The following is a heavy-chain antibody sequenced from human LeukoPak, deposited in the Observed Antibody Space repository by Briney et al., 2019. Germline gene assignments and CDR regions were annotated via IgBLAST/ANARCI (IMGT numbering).Heavy chain of an antibody. CDR2: FDPEDGET. CDR1: GYTLTELS. D-gene: IGHD3-3*01. V-gene: IGHV1-24*01. CDR3: ATDKPSGGIWSGYYFVRRAFDI. Sequence: ASVKVSCNVSGYTLTELSMHWVRQAPGKGLEWMGGFDPEDGETIYAQKFQGRITMTEDTSTDTAYMELSSLRSEDTAVYYCATDKPSGGIWSGYYFVRRAFDIWGQGTMVTVSS. J-gene: IGHJ3*02.